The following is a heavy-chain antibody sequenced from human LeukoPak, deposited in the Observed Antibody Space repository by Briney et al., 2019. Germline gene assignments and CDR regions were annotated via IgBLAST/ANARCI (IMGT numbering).Heavy chain of an antibody. CDR3: TRQGTTVTNYFDY. D-gene: IGHD4-17*01. V-gene: IGHV3-33*01. J-gene: IGHJ4*02. CDR2: IWYDGSNK. Sequence: GGSLRLSCAASGFVFSNYDMHWVRQAPGKGLEWVAVIWYDGSNKYYADSVKGRFTISRDNSKNTLYLQMNSLKTEDTAVYYCTRQGTTVTNYFDYWGQGTLVTVSS. CDR1: GFVFSNYD.